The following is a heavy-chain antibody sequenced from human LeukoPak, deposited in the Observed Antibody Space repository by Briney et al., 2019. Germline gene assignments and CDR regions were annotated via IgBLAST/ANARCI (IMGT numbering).Heavy chain of an antibody. D-gene: IGHD3-22*01. CDR3: ARRSSGYPYYSYYYMDV. CDR2: INHSGST. J-gene: IGHJ6*03. Sequence: SETLSLTCAVYGGSFSGYYWSWMRQPPRKGLEWIGEINHSGSTNYNPSLKSRVTVSVDTSKNQFSLKLSSVTAADTAVYYCARRSSGYPYYSYYYMDVWCKGTTVTVSS. V-gene: IGHV4-34*01. CDR1: GGSFSGYY.